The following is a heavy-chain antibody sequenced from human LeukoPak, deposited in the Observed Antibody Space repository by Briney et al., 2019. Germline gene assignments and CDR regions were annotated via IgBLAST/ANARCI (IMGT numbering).Heavy chain of an antibody. V-gene: IGHV3-23*01. CDR2: ISGSGGRA. Sequence: GGSLRLSCAASGFTFSSYAMSWVRQAPGKGLEWVSGISGSGGRAFYADAVKGRFTISRDNSKNTLYLHMNNLRDDDTAVYYCAKDIWGGTAMVFDYWGQGTLVTVSS. CDR1: GFTFSSYA. D-gene: IGHD5-18*01. CDR3: AKDIWGGTAMVFDY. J-gene: IGHJ4*02.